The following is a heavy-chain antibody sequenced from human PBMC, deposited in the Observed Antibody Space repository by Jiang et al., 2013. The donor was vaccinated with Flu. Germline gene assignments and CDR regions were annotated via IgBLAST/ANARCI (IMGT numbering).Heavy chain of an antibody. CDR1: GYTFTEYA. Sequence: QSGSELKKPGASVKVSCKASGYTFTEYAINWVRQAPGQGPEWMGWINTNTGNPTYAQGLTGRFVFSLDTSVNTTYLQINSLKAEDTAVYYCARTYPQWFFDLWGRGTLVTVSS. CDR2: INTNTGNP. CDR3: ARTYPQWFFDL. J-gene: IGHJ2*01. V-gene: IGHV7-4-1*02.